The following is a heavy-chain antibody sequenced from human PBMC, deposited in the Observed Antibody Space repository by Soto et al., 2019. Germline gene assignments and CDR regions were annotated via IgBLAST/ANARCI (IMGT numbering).Heavy chain of an antibody. CDR1: GYTFTSYD. Sequence: GASVKVSCKASGYTFTSYDINWVRQATGQGLEWMGWMNPNSGNTGYAQKFQGRVTMTRNTAISTAYMELSSLRSDDTAVYYCARANSGYDSPEYYYYMDVWGKGTTVTVSS. CDR2: MNPNSGNT. J-gene: IGHJ6*03. D-gene: IGHD5-12*01. CDR3: ARANSGYDSPEYYYYMDV. V-gene: IGHV1-8*01.